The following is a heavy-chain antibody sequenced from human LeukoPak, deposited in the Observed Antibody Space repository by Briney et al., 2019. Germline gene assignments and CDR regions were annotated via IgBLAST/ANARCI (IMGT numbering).Heavy chain of an antibody. CDR1: GGTFSSYA. V-gene: IGHV1-69*13. J-gene: IGHJ4*02. D-gene: IGHD3-22*01. Sequence: ASVKVSCKASGGTFSSYAISWVRQAPGQGLEWMGGIIPIFGTANYAQKFQGRVTITADESTSTAYMELSSLRSEDTAVYYCARGSGETVGYYYVYWGRGTPVTVSS. CDR2: IIPIFGTA. CDR3: ARGSGETVGYYYVY.